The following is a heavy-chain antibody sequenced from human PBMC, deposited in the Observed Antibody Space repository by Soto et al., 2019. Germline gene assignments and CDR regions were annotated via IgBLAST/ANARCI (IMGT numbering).Heavy chain of an antibody. CDR3: ARAPDAATTEPDF. D-gene: IGHD1-1*01. CDR1: GYIFTNYG. Sequence: QVQLVQSGAEVKKPGASVKVSCKASGYIFTNYGISWVRQAPGQGLEWMGWSSAYNGNTNYVQNLQGRVTMTTDTXTSTAYMELRSLRSDDTAVYYCARAPDAATTEPDFWGQGTLVTVSS. J-gene: IGHJ4*02. CDR2: SSAYNGNT. V-gene: IGHV1-18*01.